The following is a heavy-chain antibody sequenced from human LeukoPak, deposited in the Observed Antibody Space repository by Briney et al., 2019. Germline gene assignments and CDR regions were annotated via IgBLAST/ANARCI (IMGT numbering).Heavy chain of an antibody. CDR1: GFTFSSYA. J-gene: IGHJ6*03. CDR2: ISGSGGST. Sequence: PGGSLRLSCAASGFTFSSYAMSWVRQAPGKGLEWVSAISGSGGSTYYADSVKGRFTISRDNSKNTLYLQMNSLRAEDTAVYYCARVATFNYYYYMDVWGKGTTVTVSS. V-gene: IGHV3-23*01. D-gene: IGHD5-24*01. CDR3: ARVATFNYYYYMDV.